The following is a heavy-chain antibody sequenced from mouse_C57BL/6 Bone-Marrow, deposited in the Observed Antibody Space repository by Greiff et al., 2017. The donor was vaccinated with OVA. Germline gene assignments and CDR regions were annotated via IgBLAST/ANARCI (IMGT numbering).Heavy chain of an antibody. V-gene: IGHV1-19*01. J-gene: IGHJ1*03. CDR3: ARSLYYYAYWYFDV. CDR2: INPYNGGT. Sequence: VQLKQSGPVLVKPGASVKMSCKASGYTFTDYYMNWVKQSPGKSLEWIGVINPYNGGTSYNQKFKGKATLTVDKSSSTAYMELNSLTSEDSAVYYCARSLYYYAYWYFDVWGTGTTVTVSS. CDR1: GYTFTDYY. D-gene: IGHD1-1*01.